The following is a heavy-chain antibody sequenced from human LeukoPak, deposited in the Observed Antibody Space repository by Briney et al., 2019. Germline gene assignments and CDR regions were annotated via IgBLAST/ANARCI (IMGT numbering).Heavy chain of an antibody. CDR3: AKDRYSNYGYWFDP. D-gene: IGHD4-11*01. CDR2: ISGSGGST. V-gene: IGHV3-23*01. CDR1: GFTFTNYA. J-gene: IGHJ5*02. Sequence: GGSLRLSCAASGFTFTNYAMNWVRQAPGKGLEWVSGISGSGGSTYYADSVKGRFTISRDNSKNTLYLQMISLRAEDTAVYYCAKDRYSNYGYWFDPWGQGTLVTVFS.